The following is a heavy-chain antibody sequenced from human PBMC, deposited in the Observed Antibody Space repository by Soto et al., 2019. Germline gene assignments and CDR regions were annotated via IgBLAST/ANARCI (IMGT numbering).Heavy chain of an antibody. CDR1: GYKFSNYW. V-gene: IGHV5-51*01. Sequence: GESLKISCKGSGYKFSNYWIAWVRQMPGKGLEWMGIIYPGDSDTRYSPSFQGQVTISADKSINTAYLQWNRLKASDTAIYYCARLWPWVITPQVAFDFWGQGTLVTVSS. CDR2: IYPGDSDT. J-gene: IGHJ4*02. CDR3: ARLWPWVITPQVAFDF. D-gene: IGHD3-22*01.